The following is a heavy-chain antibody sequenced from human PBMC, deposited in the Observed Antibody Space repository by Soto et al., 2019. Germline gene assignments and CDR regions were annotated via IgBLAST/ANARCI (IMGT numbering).Heavy chain of an antibody. J-gene: IGHJ4*02. Sequence: SETLSLTCTVSGGSISSSPDYWAWIRQPPGKGLEWIGSLYYSGRTNYNPSLKSRVPISVDPSLRLSSGTAADTAVYYCARPSGSGFIGYWGQGILVTVSS. CDR2: LYYSGRT. D-gene: IGHD6-19*01. CDR1: GGSISSSPDY. V-gene: IGHV4-39*01. CDR3: ARPSGSGFIGY.